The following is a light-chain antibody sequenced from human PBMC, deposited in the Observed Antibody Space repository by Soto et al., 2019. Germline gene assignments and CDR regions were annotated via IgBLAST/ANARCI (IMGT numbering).Light chain of an antibody. V-gene: IGKV1-5*03. CDR1: QSISSW. CDR3: QQYNSYWT. J-gene: IGKJ1*01. CDR2: KAS. Sequence: MTQSPAPLSASVGDRVTITCRASQSISSWLAWYQQKPGKAPKLLIYKASSLETGVPSRFSGSGSGTEFTLTINNLQPDDFATYYCQQYNSYWTLGQGTKVDIK.